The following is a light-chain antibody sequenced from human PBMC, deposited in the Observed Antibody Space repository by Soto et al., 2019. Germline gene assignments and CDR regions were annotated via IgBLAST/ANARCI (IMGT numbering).Light chain of an antibody. Sequence: DIPMTQSPSSLSASVGDRVTITCRASQSVSDSLAWYQQKPGRAPNLLIFDASFLQSGVPSRFSGSGSGTEFTLTISSLQPDDFATYYCQHYTIYPYTFGQGTKLEIK. CDR1: QSVSDS. J-gene: IGKJ2*01. CDR2: DAS. V-gene: IGKV1-5*01. CDR3: QHYTIYPYT.